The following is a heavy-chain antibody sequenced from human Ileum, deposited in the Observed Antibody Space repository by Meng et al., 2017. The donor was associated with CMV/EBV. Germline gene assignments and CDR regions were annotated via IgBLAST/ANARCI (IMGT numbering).Heavy chain of an antibody. D-gene: IGHD4-23*01. CDR2: IYYSGST. CDR1: GGSLTSHY. J-gene: IGHJ4*02. Sequence: SETLSLTCTVSGGSLTSHYWTWFRQPPGKGLEWIGYIYYSGSTKYSPSLKNRVAISIDTSKNQFSLKVTSVTAADTAVYYCARANSGFGGNLDYWGQGTLVTVSS. CDR3: ARANSGFGGNLDY. V-gene: IGHV4-59*11.